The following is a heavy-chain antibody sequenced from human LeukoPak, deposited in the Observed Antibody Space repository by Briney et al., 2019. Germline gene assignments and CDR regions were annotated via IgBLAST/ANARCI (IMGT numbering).Heavy chain of an antibody. CDR2: MNPNSGNT. CDR1: GYTFTSYD. D-gene: IGHD3-9*01. CDR3: ARDLRGLRYFDRPDQGHYYYYMDV. J-gene: IGHJ6*03. Sequence: ASVNVSCKPSGYTFTSYDINWVRQATGQGLEWMGWMNPNSGNTGSAQKFQGRVTITRDTSISTAYMELSRLRSDDTAVYYCARDLRGLRYFDRPDQGHYYYYMDVWGKGTTVTISS. V-gene: IGHV1-8*01.